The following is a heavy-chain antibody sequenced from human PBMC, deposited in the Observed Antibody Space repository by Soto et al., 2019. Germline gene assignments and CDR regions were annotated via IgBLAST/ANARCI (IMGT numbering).Heavy chain of an antibody. V-gene: IGHV2-5*02. CDR2: IYWDDDK. J-gene: IGHJ4*02. D-gene: IGHD2-21*02. CDR1: GFSLSTSRVG. CDR3: AHTSGGGNSACFDY. Sequence: QITLKESGPTLVKPTQTLTLTCTFSGFSLSTSRVGVGWIRQPPGKALEWLALIYWDDDKRYSPSLKSSLTSTKDTSKNPVVRTMTNTDPVDTATYSCAHTSGGGNSACFDYWGQGTLVTVSS.